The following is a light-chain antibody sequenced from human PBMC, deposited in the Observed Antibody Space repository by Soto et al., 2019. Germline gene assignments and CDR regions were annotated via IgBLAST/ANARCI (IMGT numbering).Light chain of an antibody. CDR3: QQSHNWPRT. J-gene: IGKJ1*01. V-gene: IGKV3-11*01. Sequence: EIVLTQSPGTLSLSPGERATLSCRASRSVTTFLAWYQQRPGQAPRLLISEASNRAAGIPARFSGSGSGTDFTLTISSLEPEDFAVYYCQQSHNWPRTFGQGTKVGIK. CDR2: EAS. CDR1: RSVTTF.